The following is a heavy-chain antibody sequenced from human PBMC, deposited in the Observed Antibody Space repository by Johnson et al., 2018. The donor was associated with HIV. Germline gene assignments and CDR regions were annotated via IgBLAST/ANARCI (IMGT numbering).Heavy chain of an antibody. CDR1: GLSFSNFG. CDR3: ARLYCSSTSCYEGGGDAFDI. J-gene: IGHJ3*02. CDR2: ISWNSGSI. V-gene: IGHV3-NL1*01. Sequence: QVQLVESGGGVVQPGKSLRLSCVASGLSFSNFGIHWVRQAPGKGLEWVSGISWNSGSIGYAYSVKGRFTISRDNSKNTLYLQMNSLRAEDTAVYYCARLYCSSTSCYEGGGDAFDIWGQGTMVTVSS. D-gene: IGHD2-2*01.